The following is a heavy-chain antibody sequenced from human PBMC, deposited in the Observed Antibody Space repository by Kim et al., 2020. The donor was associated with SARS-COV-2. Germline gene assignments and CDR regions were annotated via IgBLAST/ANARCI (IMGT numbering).Heavy chain of an antibody. CDR3: ATHPGDYYYYGMDV. D-gene: IGHD3-10*01. Sequence: ASVKVSCKASGYTFTSYGISWVRQAPGQGLEWMGWISAYNGNTNYAQKLQGRVTMTTDTSTSTAYMELRSLRSDDTAVYYCATHPGDYYYYGMDVWGQGTTVTVSS. CDR2: ISAYNGNT. CDR1: GYTFTSYG. V-gene: IGHV1-18*01. J-gene: IGHJ6*02.